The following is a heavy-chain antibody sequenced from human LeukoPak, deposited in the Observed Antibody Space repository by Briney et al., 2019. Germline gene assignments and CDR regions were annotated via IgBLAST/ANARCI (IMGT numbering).Heavy chain of an antibody. Sequence: PGRSLRLSCAASGFTFSSYALHWVRQAPRKGLEWVAVITYDGTGKYYGESPQGRSTISRDNSNNTLYLEMNTLRPEDTAVYYCARDHGGYNSAAGAIWGQGTLVTVSS. CDR3: ARDHGGYNSAAGAI. CDR2: ITYDGTGK. CDR1: GFTFSSYA. V-gene: IGHV3-30*04. J-gene: IGHJ4*02. D-gene: IGHD5-24*01.